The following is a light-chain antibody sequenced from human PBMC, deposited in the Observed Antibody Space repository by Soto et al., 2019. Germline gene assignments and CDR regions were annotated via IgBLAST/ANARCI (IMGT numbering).Light chain of an antibody. J-gene: IGKJ1*01. CDR3: QHFVNSLTWT. CDR1: QDVTTN. Sequence: EIRMTQFPATLSASPGGGATLSCRAAQDVTTNFAWYQLKRGQPPRLLIYDISTRATGVPARFSGSGSGTDFTLTISRLEPEDFAVYYCQHFVNSLTWTFGQGTKVDIK. CDR2: DIS. V-gene: IGKV3-15*01.